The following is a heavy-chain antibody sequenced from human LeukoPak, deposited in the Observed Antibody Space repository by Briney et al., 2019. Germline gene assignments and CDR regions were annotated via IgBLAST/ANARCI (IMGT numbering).Heavy chain of an antibody. CDR3: ARGGLSIMGY. Sequence: PGGSLRLSCGASGITFSSYSMNWVRQAPGKGLEWVSYISSSGGTKYYADSVKGRFTISRDNARNSLYLQMNSLRAEDTAVYFCARGGLSIMGYWGREPWSPSPQ. D-gene: IGHD2/OR15-2a*01. V-gene: IGHV3-48*01. CDR2: ISSSGGTK. J-gene: IGHJ4*02. CDR1: GITFSSYS.